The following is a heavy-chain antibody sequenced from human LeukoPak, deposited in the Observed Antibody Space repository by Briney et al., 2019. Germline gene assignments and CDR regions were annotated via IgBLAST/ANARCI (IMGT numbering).Heavy chain of an antibody. J-gene: IGHJ4*02. V-gene: IGHV4-4*02. CDR3: ASYSSSQEEDY. CDR1: GGSISSSNW. Sequence: SETLSLTCAVSGGSISSSNWWSWVRQPPGKGLEWIGEIYHSGSTNYNPSLKSRVTISVDKSKNQFSLKLSSVTAADAAVYYCASYSSSQEEDYWGQGTLVTVSS. CDR2: IYHSGST. D-gene: IGHD6-13*01.